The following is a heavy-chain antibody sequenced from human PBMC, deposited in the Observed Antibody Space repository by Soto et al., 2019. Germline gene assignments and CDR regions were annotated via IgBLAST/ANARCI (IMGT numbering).Heavy chain of an antibody. V-gene: IGHV3-23*01. J-gene: IGHJ5*02. CDR2: VSGSGGST. CDR1: GFIFGSYA. Sequence: EVQLLESGGGLVQPGGSLRLSCAASGFIFGSYAMSWVRQAPGKGLEWVSAVSGSGGSTYYADSVKGRITISRDNSKNTVYLQMNSLRADDTAVYYCATEIGYRGHDWFDHWGQGTQVTVSS. D-gene: IGHD5-12*01. CDR3: ATEIGYRGHDWFDH.